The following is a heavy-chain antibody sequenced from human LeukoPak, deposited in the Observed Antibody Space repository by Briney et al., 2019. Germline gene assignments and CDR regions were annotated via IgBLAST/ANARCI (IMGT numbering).Heavy chain of an antibody. CDR2: ISGTGATT. D-gene: IGHD3-10*01. V-gene: IGHV3-23*01. CDR3: AKDQRFGDLDDY. J-gene: IGHJ4*02. CDR1: GLIFNNYA. Sequence: GGSLRLSCAASGLIFNNYAMSWVRQAPGKGLEWVSSISGTGATTYYADSVKGRFAISRDNSKNTLYLQMSSLRAEDTAVYYCAKDQRFGDLDDYRGQGTLVTVSS.